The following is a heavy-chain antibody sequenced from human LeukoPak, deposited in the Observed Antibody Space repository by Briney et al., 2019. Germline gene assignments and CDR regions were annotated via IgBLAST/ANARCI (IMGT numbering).Heavy chain of an antibody. CDR1: GFAFSSYG. Sequence: LPGGSLRLSCAASGFAFSSYGMHWVRQAPGKGLEWVAVISYDGSNKYYADSVKGRFTISRDNSKNTLYLQMNSLRAEDTAVYYCAKASFGELPRPFDYWGQGTLVTVSS. V-gene: IGHV3-30*18. CDR2: ISYDGSNK. J-gene: IGHJ4*02. D-gene: IGHD3-10*01. CDR3: AKASFGELPRPFDY.